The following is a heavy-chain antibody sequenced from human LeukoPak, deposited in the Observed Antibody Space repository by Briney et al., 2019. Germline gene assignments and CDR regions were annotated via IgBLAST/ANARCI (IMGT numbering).Heavy chain of an antibody. CDR3: ARTLVPAALGWFDP. CDR1: GGSISSYY. CDR2: IYYSGST. J-gene: IGHJ5*02. V-gene: IGHV4-59*01. Sequence: SETLSLTCTVSGGSISSYYWSWIRQPPGKGLEWIGYIYYSGSTNYNPSLKSRVTISVDTSKNQFSLKLSSVTAADTAVYYCARTLVPAALGWFDPWGQGTLVTVSS. D-gene: IGHD2-2*01.